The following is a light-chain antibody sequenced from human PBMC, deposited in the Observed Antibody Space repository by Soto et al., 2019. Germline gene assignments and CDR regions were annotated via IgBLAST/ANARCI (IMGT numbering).Light chain of an antibody. CDR2: YDS. J-gene: IGLJ1*01. CDR1: NIGSKR. V-gene: IGLV3-21*04. CDR3: QVWDITTAHYV. Sequence: SYELTQPPSVSVAPEKTARLTCGGDNIGSKRVHWYRQKPGQAPVLVIYYDSDRPSGIPERFSGSNSGNTATLTINRVEAGDEADYSCQVWDITTAHYVFGTGTKLTVL.